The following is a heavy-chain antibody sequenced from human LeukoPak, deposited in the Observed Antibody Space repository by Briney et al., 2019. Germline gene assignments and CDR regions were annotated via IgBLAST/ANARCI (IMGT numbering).Heavy chain of an antibody. CDR1: GCSISSGYY. J-gene: IGHJ6*02. V-gene: IGHV4-38-2*02. Sequence: SETLSLTCTDSGCSISSGYYWGWIRQPPGKGLEWTGSIYHSGSTYHNPSLKSRVTISVDTSKNQFSLKLSSVTAADTAVYYRARVRGYCSSGSCGMDVWGQGTTVTVSS. D-gene: IGHD2-15*01. CDR3: ARVRGYCSSGSCGMDV. CDR2: IYHSGST.